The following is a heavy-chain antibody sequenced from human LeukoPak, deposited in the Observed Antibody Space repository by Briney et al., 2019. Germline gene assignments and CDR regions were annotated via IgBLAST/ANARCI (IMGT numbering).Heavy chain of an antibody. CDR3: ARHPFTIFGVVRVWGAFDI. V-gene: IGHV4-39*01. Sequence: PSETLSLTCTVSGGSISSSSYYWGWIRQPQGKGLEWIGSIYYSGSTYSNPSLKSRVTISVDTSKNQFSLKLSSVTAADTAVYYCARHPFTIFGVVRVWGAFDIWGQGTMVTVSS. CDR1: GGSISSSSYY. CDR2: IYYSGST. J-gene: IGHJ3*02. D-gene: IGHD3-3*01.